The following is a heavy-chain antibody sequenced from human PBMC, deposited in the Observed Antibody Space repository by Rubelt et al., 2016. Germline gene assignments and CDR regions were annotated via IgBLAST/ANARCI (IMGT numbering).Heavy chain of an antibody. D-gene: IGHD6-19*01. J-gene: IGHJ5*02. CDR1: GFTFSSYA. V-gene: IGHV3-23*01. CDR3: AKAGYTSGWFNWFDP. Sequence: ESGGGLVQPGGSLRLSCAVSGFTFSSYAMTWVRQAPGKGLEWVSVISGSGGTTYYADSVKGRVTISRDNSKNTLYLQMNSLRAEDTAVYYCAKAGYTSGWFNWFDPWGQGTLVTVSS. CDR2: ISGSGGTT.